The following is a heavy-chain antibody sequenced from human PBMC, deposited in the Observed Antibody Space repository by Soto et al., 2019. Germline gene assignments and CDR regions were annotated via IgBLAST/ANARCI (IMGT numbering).Heavy chain of an antibody. CDR1: GFTFSSYG. J-gene: IGHJ4*02. CDR2: IWYDGSNK. V-gene: IGHV3-33*01. D-gene: IGHD3-22*01. Sequence: QVQLVESGGGVVQPGRSLRLSCAASGFTFSSYGMQWVRQAPGKGLEWVAVIWYDGSNKYYADSVKGRFTISRDNSKNTLYLQMNSLRAEDTAVYYCARDARQWGDRSGYGYWGQGTLVTVSS. CDR3: ARDARQWGDRSGYGY.